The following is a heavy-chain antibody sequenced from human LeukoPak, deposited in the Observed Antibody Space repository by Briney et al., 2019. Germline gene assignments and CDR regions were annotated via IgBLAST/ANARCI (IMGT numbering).Heavy chain of an antibody. CDR2: ISHSGST. V-gene: IGHV4-34*01. J-gene: IGHJ4*02. CDR3: ARSYSSGWAARPFDY. CDR1: GGSFSGYY. Sequence: SETLSLTCAVYGGSFSGYYWSWIRQPPGKGLEWIGEISHSGSTNYNPSLKSRVTISVDTSKNQFSLKLSSVTAADTAVYYCARSYSSGWAARPFDYWGQGTLVTVSS. D-gene: IGHD6-19*01.